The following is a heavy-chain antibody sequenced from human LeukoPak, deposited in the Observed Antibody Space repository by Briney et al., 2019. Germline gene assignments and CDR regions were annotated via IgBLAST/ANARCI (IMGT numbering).Heavy chain of an antibody. D-gene: IGHD2-15*01. J-gene: IGHJ4*02. V-gene: IGHV1-18*01. CDR2: ISAYNGNT. CDR3: ARVVCSGGSCYTDY. CDR1: GYAFTSYG. Sequence: ASVKVSCKASGYAFTSYGISWVRQAPGQGLEWMGWISAYNGNTNYAQKLQGRVTMTTDTSTSTAYMELRSLRSDDTAVYYCARVVCSGGSCYTDYWGQGTLVTVSS.